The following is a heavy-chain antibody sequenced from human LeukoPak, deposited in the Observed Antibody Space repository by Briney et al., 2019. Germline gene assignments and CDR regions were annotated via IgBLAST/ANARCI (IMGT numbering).Heavy chain of an antibody. Sequence: PSETLSLTCTVSGYSISSGYYWGWIRQPPGKGLEWIGSMYHSGSTYYKPSLKSRVTISLDTSKNQFSLKLRSVTAADTAVYYCARGQARLAWFDPWGQGTLATVSS. CDR3: ARGQARLAWFDP. V-gene: IGHV4-38-2*02. J-gene: IGHJ5*02. CDR2: MYHSGST. D-gene: IGHD6-19*01. CDR1: GYSISSGYY.